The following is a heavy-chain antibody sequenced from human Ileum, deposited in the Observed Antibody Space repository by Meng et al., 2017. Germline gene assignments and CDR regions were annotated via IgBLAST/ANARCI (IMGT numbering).Heavy chain of an antibody. CDR2: FVNYVDT. CDR3: ASGTPGRSYCDY. CDR1: GYTFCSSG. D-gene: IGHD2-15*01. V-gene: IGHV1-18*01. Sequence: VLLLQAGTEVTTPGASVSFSVQPAGYTFCSSGICWVRQAPGQGLEWMGWFVNYVDTYPAPKFQGRVTITTDTPPNTAFMELRSLTSDDTAVYYCASGTPGRSYCDYWGQGTLVTVSS. J-gene: IGHJ4*02.